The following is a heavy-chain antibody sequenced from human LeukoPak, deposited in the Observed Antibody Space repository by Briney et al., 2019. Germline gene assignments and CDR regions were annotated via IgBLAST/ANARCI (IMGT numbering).Heavy chain of an antibody. J-gene: IGHJ1*01. D-gene: IGHD4-23*01. CDR3: ARFDNYGGRAALSFQH. Sequence: GESLKISCKGSGYSFTSYWIGWVRQMPGKGLEWMGIIYPGDSDTRYSPSFQGQVTISADKSISTAYLQWSSLKASDTAMYYCARFDNYGGRAALSFQHWGQGTLVTVSS. CDR1: GYSFTSYW. V-gene: IGHV5-51*01. CDR2: IYPGDSDT.